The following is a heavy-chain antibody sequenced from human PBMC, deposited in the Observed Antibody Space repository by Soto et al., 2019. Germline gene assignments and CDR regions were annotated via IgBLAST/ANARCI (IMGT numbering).Heavy chain of an antibody. CDR1: GGSISSYY. CDR2: IYYSGST. D-gene: IGHD6-19*01. Sequence: PSETLSLTCTVSGGSISSYYWSWIRQPPGKGLEWIGYIYYSGSTNYNPSLKSRVTISVDTSKNQFSLKLSSVTAADTAVYYCARDFDSSGWYYRGAFDIWGQGTMVTVS. J-gene: IGHJ3*02. CDR3: ARDFDSSGWYYRGAFDI. V-gene: IGHV4-59*01.